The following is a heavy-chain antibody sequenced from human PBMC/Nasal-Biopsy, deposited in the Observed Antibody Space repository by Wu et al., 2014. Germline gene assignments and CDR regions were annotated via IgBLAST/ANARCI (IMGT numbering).Heavy chain of an antibody. Sequence: TLSLTCSVSGGSIRSTEYYWSWIRQPPGLGLQWIGYIYFSGTTYYNPSLKSRVSMSMDMSKNRFFLNLTSVTASDTAMYYCVRGDTDAADVDDWGPGTLVTVSS. J-gene: IGHJ4*02. CDR1: GGSIRSTEYY. D-gene: IGHD5-18*01. V-gene: IGHV4-30-4*01. CDR2: IYFSGTT. CDR3: VRGDTDAADVDD.